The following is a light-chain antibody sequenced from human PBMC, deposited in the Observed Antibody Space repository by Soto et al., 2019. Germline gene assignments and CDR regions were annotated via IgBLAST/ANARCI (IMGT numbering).Light chain of an antibody. CDR3: CSYGGSRAV. CDR2: EVS. CDR1: SRDVGSHNL. V-gene: IGLV2-23*02. Sequence: QSALTQPASVSGSPGQSITISCTGTSRDVGSHNLVSWYQQHPGQAPKLMIYEVSKRALGVSARFSASKSGNTASLTISGLQAEDEADYYCCSYGGSRAVFVGGTQLTVL. J-gene: IGLJ7*01.